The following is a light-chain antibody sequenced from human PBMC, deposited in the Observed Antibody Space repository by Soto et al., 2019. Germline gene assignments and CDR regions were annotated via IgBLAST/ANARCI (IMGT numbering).Light chain of an antibody. CDR2: EDT. CDR1: KLGGRF. Sequence: SYELTQPPSVSVSPGQTASITCSGDKLGGRFVCWYQQKPGQSPVLVMYEDTKRPSGIPERFSGSNSGNTAILTISGTLAMDEADYYCQGWKSSTAVLGTGTNLTAL. V-gene: IGLV3-1*01. J-gene: IGLJ1*01. CDR3: QGWKSSTAV.